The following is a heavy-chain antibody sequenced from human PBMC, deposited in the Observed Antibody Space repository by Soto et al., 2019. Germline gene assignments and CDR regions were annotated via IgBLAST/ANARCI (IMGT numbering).Heavy chain of an antibody. D-gene: IGHD6-19*01. V-gene: IGHV3-23*01. CDR2: ISGSGGCT. J-gene: IGHJ4*02. Sequence: EVQLLESGGGLVQPGGSLRLSCEASGFTFSSYAMSWVRQAPGKGLEWVSAISGSGGCTYYADSGKGRFTISRDNSKNTLYLQMISLRDEDTAVYYCAKVRPGSSGWYGFAYFDYWGQGTLVTVSS. CDR1: GFTFSSYA. CDR3: AKVRPGSSGWYGFAYFDY.